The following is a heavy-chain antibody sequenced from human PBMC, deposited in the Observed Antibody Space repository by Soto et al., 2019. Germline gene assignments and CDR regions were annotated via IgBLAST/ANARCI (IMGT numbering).Heavy chain of an antibody. D-gene: IGHD2-21*02. J-gene: IGHJ3*02. V-gene: IGHV4-39*01. CDR3: ARPYTTINNDAFDI. CDR1: GGSISSSSYY. Sequence: PSETLSLTCTVSGGSISSSSYYWGWIRQPPGKGLEWIGSIYYSGSTYYNPSLKSRVTISVDTSKNQFSLKLSSVTAADTAVYYCARPYTTINNDAFDIWGQGKMVTVSS. CDR2: IYYSGST.